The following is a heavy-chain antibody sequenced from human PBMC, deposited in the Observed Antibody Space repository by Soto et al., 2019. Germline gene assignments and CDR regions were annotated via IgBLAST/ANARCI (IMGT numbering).Heavy chain of an antibody. D-gene: IGHD2-8*01. CDR1: GFTVSSNY. CDR3: ARVNGGTPADYYYYYYMDV. CDR2: IYSGGST. J-gene: IGHJ6*03. V-gene: IGHV3-66*01. Sequence: GGSLRLSCAASGFTVSSNYMSWVRQAPGKGLEWVSVIYSGGSTYYADSVKGRFTISRDNSKNTLYLQMNSLRAEDTAVYYCARVNGGTPADYYYYYYMDVWDKGTTVTVSS.